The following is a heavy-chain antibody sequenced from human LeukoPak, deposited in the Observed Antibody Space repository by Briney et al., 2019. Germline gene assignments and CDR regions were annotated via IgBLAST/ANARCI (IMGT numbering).Heavy chain of an antibody. D-gene: IGHD1-26*01. V-gene: IGHV3-23*01. Sequence: GGSLRLSCAASGFTFNIYAMNWVRQPPGKGLEWVSAISGSGDSTYYADSVKGRFTIARDNSKNTLYLHMNSLTAADTAVYYCAKDRGPYIGIDNNWFDTWGQGTLVSVSS. J-gene: IGHJ5*02. CDR1: GFTFNIYA. CDR2: ISGSGDST. CDR3: AKDRGPYIGIDNNWFDT.